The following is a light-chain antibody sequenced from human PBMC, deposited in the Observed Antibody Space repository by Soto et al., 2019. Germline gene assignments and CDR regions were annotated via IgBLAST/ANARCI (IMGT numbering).Light chain of an antibody. CDR3: MQALQTPWT. J-gene: IGKJ1*01. CDR1: QSLLHSNGYNY. CDR2: LAS. Sequence: DIVMTQSPLSLPVTPGEPASISCRSSQSLLHSNGYNYLDWDVQKPGQSPQLLINLASNRASGVPDNFSGSGTGTDFTLNIRRVEAEDVGIYYCMQALQTPWTFGQGTKVDIK. V-gene: IGKV2-28*01.